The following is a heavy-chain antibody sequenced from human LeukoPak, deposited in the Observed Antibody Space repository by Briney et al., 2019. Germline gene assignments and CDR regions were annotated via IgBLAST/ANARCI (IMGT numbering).Heavy chain of an antibody. D-gene: IGHD6-6*01. CDR3: TRASARSPGDYYYYGMDV. J-gene: IGHJ6*02. V-gene: IGHV3-49*03. CDR2: IRSKAYGGTT. CDR1: GFTFGDYA. Sequence: GGSLRLSCTASGFTFGDYAMSWFRQAPGKGLEWVGFIRSKAYGGTTEYAASVKGRFTISRDDSKSIAYLQMSSLKTEDTAVYYCTRASARSPGDYYYYGMDVWGQGTTVTVSS.